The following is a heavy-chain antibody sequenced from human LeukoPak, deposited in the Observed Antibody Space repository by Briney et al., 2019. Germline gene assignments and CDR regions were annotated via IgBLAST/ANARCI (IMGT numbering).Heavy chain of an antibody. CDR2: ISAYNGNA. CDR1: GGTFSSYA. Sequence: GASVKVSCKASGGTFSSYAISWVRQAPGQGLEWMGWISAYNGNANYAQKFQGRLTMTTDTSTSTAYMELRSLRSDDTAVYYCARGGLYCSTTSCHLYYMDVWGKGTTVTVSS. CDR3: ARGGLYCSTTSCHLYYMDV. J-gene: IGHJ6*03. D-gene: IGHD2-2*01. V-gene: IGHV1-18*01.